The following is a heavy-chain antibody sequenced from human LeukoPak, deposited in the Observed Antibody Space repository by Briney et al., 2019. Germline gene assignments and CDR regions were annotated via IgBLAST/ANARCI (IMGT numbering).Heavy chain of an antibody. CDR2: ISYDGSNT. CDR1: EFTFSSYN. Sequence: PGGSLRLSCAASEFTFSSYNLNWVRQAPGKGLEWVAFISYDGSNTYYADSVKGRFTISRDTVSRDNSMSTLYLQMNSLRGEDTAMYYCTKDEGFGHPGRSYGPDYWGQGTLVIVSS. CDR3: TKDEGFGHPGRSYGPDY. V-gene: IGHV3-30*18. J-gene: IGHJ4*02. D-gene: IGHD3-10*01.